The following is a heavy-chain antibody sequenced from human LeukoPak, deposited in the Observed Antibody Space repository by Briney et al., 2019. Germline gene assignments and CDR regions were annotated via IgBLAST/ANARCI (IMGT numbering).Heavy chain of an antibody. CDR2: ISSSSSTI. D-gene: IGHD1-26*01. J-gene: IGHJ5*02. V-gene: IGHV3-48*04. CDR3: AREVVGATGSNWFDP. Sequence: GGSLRLSCAASGFTFSSYSMNWVRQAPGKGLEWASYISSSSSTIYYADSVKGRFTISRDNAKNTLYLQMNSLRAEDTAVYFCAREVVGATGSNWFDPWGQGTLVTVSS. CDR1: GFTFSSYS.